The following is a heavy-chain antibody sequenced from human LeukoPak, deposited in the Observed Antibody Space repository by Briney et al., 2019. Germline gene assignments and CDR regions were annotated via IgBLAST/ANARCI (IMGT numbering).Heavy chain of an antibody. V-gene: IGHV4-39*07. D-gene: IGHD2-2*01. CDR3: ARAIGDCSSTSCYGPYYYYMDV. J-gene: IGHJ6*03. Sequence: PSETLSLTCAVYGGSFSPYYWGWIRQPPGKGLEWIGSIYYSGSTYYNPSLKSRVTISVDTSKNQFSLKLSSVTAADTAVYYCARAIGDCSSTSCYGPYYYYMDVWGKGTTVTVSS. CDR2: IYYSGST. CDR1: GGSFSPYY.